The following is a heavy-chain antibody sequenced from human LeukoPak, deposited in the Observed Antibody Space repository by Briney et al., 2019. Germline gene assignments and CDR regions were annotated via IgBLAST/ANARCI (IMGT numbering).Heavy chain of an antibody. CDR1: GFTVSSNY. J-gene: IGHJ5*02. D-gene: IGHD7-27*01. V-gene: IGHV3-53*01. CDR2: IYSGGST. Sequence: GGSLRLSCAASGFTVSSNYMSWVRQAPGKGLEWVSVIYSGGSTYYADSVKGRFTISRDNSKSTLYLQMNSLRAEDTAVYYCARVLNWGLDWFDPWGQGTPVTVSS. CDR3: ARVLNWGLDWFDP.